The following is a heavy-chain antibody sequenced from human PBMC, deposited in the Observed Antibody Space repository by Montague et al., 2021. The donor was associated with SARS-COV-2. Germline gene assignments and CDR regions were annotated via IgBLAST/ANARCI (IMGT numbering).Heavy chain of an antibody. V-gene: IGHV3-20*01. D-gene: IGHD3-10*01. CDR2: ISRTGDRT. J-gene: IGHJ4*02. CDR3: SRGGGMIRGVVDF. CDR1: GFTFDDYG. Sequence: SLRLSCAASGFTFDDYGMSWFRQAPGNGLEWVSGISRTGDRTAYGDSVKGRFTISRDNSKNSLYLQMNSLRVEDTALYHCSRGGGMIRGVVDFWGPGILVSVSA.